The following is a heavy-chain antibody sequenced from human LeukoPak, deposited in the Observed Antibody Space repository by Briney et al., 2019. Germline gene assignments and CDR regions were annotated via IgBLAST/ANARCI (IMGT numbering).Heavy chain of an antibody. CDR3: AREGDGYNHLLDY. J-gene: IGHJ4*02. CDR2: INPNSGGT. V-gene: IGHV1-2*06. D-gene: IGHD5-24*01. Sequence: ASVKVSCKASGYTFTGYYMHWVRQAPGQGLEWMGRINPNSGGTNYAQKFRGRVTMTRDTSISTAYMELSRLRSDDTAVYYCAREGDGYNHLLDYWGQGTLVTVSS. CDR1: GYTFTGYY.